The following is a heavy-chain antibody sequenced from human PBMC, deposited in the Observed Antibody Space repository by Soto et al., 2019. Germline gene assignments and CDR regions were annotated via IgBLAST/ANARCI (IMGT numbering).Heavy chain of an antibody. CDR1: GYTFTSYA. D-gene: IGHD3-16*01. CDR3: ARVGFMITFGGVTPYAFDI. CDR2: INAGNGNT. J-gene: IGHJ3*02. V-gene: IGHV1-3*01. Sequence: ASVKVSCKASGYTFTSYAMHWVRQAPGQRLEWMGWINAGNGNTKYSQKFQGRVTMTRDTSTSTAYMELSSLRSEDTAVYYCARVGFMITFGGVTPYAFDIWGQGTMVTVSS.